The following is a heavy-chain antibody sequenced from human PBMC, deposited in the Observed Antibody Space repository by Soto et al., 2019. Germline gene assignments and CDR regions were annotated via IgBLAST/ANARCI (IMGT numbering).Heavy chain of an antibody. CDR3: ASRDMVVAANSFLDY. Sequence: SVKVSCKASGGTFSSYTISWVRQAPGQGLEWMGRIIPILGIANYAQKFQGRVTITADKSTSTAYMELSSLRSEDTAVYYCASRDMVVAANSFLDYWGQGTLVTVSS. CDR2: IIPILGIA. D-gene: IGHD2-15*01. CDR1: GGTFSSYT. J-gene: IGHJ4*02. V-gene: IGHV1-69*02.